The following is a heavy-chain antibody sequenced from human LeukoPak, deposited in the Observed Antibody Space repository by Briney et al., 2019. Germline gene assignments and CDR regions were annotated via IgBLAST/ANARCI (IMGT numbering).Heavy chain of an antibody. CDR3: ARGLRYSWNDVGLYFDS. Sequence: GGSLRLSCAASGFTVTSSYMNWVRQAPGKGLEWVSVIYTGGTTSYADSVKGRSTISRDNSKNTLFLQMNSLRAEDTALYYCARGLRYSWNDVGLYFDSWGQGILVTVSS. J-gene: IGHJ4*02. V-gene: IGHV3-53*01. D-gene: IGHD1-1*01. CDR2: IYTGGTT. CDR1: GFTVTSSY.